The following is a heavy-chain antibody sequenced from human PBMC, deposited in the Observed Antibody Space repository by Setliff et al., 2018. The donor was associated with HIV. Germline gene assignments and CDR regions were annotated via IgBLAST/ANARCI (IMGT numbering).Heavy chain of an antibody. J-gene: IGHJ6*03. V-gene: IGHV4-31*03. CDR2: IYYSGNT. Sequence: SETLSLTCTVSGDSISSGGYYWSWIRQHPGKGLEWIGYIYYSGNTYYNPSPKRRVSMSVDTSMNQFSLKLSSMTAADTAVYYCARTHYNFNFLEYYYYYYMDVWGKGTTVTVSS. CDR1: GDSISSGGYY. D-gene: IGHD3-3*01. CDR3: ARTHYNFNFLEYYYYYYMDV.